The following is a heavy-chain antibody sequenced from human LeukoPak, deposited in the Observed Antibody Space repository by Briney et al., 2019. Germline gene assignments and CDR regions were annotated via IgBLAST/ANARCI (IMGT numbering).Heavy chain of an antibody. J-gene: IGHJ6*03. D-gene: IGHD2-2*01. V-gene: IGHV1-69*13. CDR1: GGTFSSYA. CDR2: IIPIFGTA. CDR3: ARAYCSSTSCYSYYYYYMDV. Sequence: ASVKVSCKASGGTFSSYAISWVRQAPGQGLEWMGGIIPIFGTANYAQKFQGRVTFTADESTSTAYMELSSLRSEDTAVYYCARAYCSSTSCYSYYYYYMDVWGKGTTVTVSS.